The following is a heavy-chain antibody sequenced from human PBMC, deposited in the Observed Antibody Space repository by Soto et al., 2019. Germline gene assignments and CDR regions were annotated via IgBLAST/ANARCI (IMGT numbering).Heavy chain of an antibody. Sequence: SETLSLTCTVSGGSISSSSYYWGWIRQPPGKGLEWIGSIYYSGSTYYNPSLKSRVTISVDTSKNQFSLKLSSVTAADTAVYYCARTSIAIFGVGNWFDPWGQGTLVTVSS. V-gene: IGHV4-39*01. CDR1: GGSISSSSYY. J-gene: IGHJ5*02. CDR3: ARTSIAIFGVGNWFDP. CDR2: IYYSGST. D-gene: IGHD3-3*01.